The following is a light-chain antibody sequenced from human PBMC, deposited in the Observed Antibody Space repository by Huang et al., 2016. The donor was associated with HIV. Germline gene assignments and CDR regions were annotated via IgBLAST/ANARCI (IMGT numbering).Light chain of an antibody. CDR1: QRINTY. CDR3: QQSYSTPRT. Sequence: DIQMTQSPSSLAASVGDRVTITCRASQRINTYLNWYQQKPGKAPKVLIYAASTLQSGVPSRCSGSGAGTDFSLTISSLQLEDFATYYCQQSYSTPRTFGPGTKVDIK. J-gene: IGKJ3*01. V-gene: IGKV1-39*01. CDR2: AAS.